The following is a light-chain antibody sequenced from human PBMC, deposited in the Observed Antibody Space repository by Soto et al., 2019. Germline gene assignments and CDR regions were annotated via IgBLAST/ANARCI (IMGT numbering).Light chain of an antibody. V-gene: IGKV3-11*01. CDR1: QSVSSY. CDR2: DAS. CDR3: QQRSNWPRT. J-gene: IGKJ1*01. Sequence: EIVLTQSPATLSLSPGERATLSCRASQSVSSYLAWYQQKPGQAPGLLIYDASNRATGIPARFSGSGSGTDFTLTISSLEPEDFAVYYCQQRSNWPRTFGQGTNVEIK.